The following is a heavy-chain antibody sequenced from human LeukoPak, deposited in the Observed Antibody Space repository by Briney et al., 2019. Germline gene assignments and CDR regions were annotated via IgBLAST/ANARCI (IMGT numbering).Heavy chain of an antibody. CDR3: ARGYSSNWYLGY. J-gene: IGHJ4*02. CDR2: VYSSGST. V-gene: IGHV4-39*07. Sequence: SETLSLTCTVSGDSISRSSYFWAWIRQPPGKGLEWIGSVYSSGSTYYNPSLRSQITISVDTSKNQFSLKLTSVTAADTAVYYCARGYSSNWYLGYWGQGTLVTVSS. CDR1: GDSISRSSYF. D-gene: IGHD6-13*01.